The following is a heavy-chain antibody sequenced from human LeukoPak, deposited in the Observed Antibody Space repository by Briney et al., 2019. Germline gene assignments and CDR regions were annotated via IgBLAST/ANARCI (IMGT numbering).Heavy chain of an antibody. J-gene: IGHJ4*02. CDR2: ISSSSSYI. CDR3: ARDLHDYGDFFDSY. Sequence: GGSLRLSCAASGFTFSSYSMNWVRQAPGKGLEWVSSISSSSSYIYYTDSVKGRFAISRDNAKNSLYLQMNSLRAEDTAVYYCARDLHDYGDFFDSYWGQGTLVTVSS. CDR1: GFTFSSYS. D-gene: IGHD4-17*01. V-gene: IGHV3-21*01.